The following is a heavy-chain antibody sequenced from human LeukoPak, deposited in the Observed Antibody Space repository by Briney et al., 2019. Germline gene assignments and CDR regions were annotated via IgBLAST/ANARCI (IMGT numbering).Heavy chain of an antibody. CDR3: ARVDGRGSFDY. V-gene: IGHV4-59*08. J-gene: IGHJ4*02. D-gene: IGHD5-12*01. CDR1: GGSISSYY. CDR2: IYYTGST. Sequence: SETLSLTCSVSGGSISSYYWSWIRQPPGKGLEWIGYIYYTGSTNHNSSLKSRVTISVDTSKNQFSLKLSSVTAADTAVYYCARVDGRGSFDYWGQETLVTVSS.